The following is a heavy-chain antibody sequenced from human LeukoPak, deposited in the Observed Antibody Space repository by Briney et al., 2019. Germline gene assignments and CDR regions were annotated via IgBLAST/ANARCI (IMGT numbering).Heavy chain of an antibody. Sequence: PGGSLRLSCAASGFRFTGFWMNWVRQAPGKGLEWVSYISSSSSTIYYADSVKGRFTISRDNAKNSLYLQMNSLRAEDTAVYYCARGDDYWGQGTLVTVSS. CDR2: ISSSSSTI. CDR1: GFRFTGFW. CDR3: ARGDDY. V-gene: IGHV3-48*04. J-gene: IGHJ4*02.